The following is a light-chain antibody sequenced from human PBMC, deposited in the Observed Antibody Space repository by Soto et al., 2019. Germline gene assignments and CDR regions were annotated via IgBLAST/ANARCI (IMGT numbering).Light chain of an antibody. Sequence: QSVLTQPPSASGSPGQSVTISCTGTSSDVGGYNYVSWYQQHPSKAPKLMIYEVSKRPSGVPDRFSGSKSGNTASLTVSGLQAEDEADYYCSSYAGSNNYVFGPGTKLTVL. CDR3: SSYAGSNNYV. V-gene: IGLV2-8*01. CDR1: SSDVGGYNY. CDR2: EVS. J-gene: IGLJ1*01.